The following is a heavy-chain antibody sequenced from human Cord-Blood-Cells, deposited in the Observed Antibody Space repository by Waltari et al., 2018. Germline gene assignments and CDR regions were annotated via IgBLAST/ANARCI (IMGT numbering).Heavy chain of an antibody. CDR3: ARHLSSSWSVFDY. V-gene: IGHV4-39*01. Sequence: QLQLQESGPGLVKPSETLSLTCTVAGGSFSSSSYSWVWFRQPPGKGLEWIGSIYYSGSTYYNPSLKSRVTISVDTSKNQFSLKLSSVTAADTAVYYCARHLSSSWSVFDYWGQGTLVTVSS. CDR2: IYYSGST. CDR1: GGSFSSSSYS. D-gene: IGHD6-13*01. J-gene: IGHJ4*02.